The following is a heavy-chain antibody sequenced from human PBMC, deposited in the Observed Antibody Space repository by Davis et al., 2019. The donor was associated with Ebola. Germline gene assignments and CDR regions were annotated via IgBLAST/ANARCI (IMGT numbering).Heavy chain of an antibody. CDR2: ISGSGGST. CDR1: GFTFSSYA. CDR3: AKDLGGSYYDYYYGMDV. D-gene: IGHD1-26*01. V-gene: IGHV3-23*01. J-gene: IGHJ6*02. Sequence: GESLKISCAASGFTFSSYAMSWVRQAPGKGLEWVSAISGSGGSTYYADSVKGRFTISRDNSKNTLYLQMNSLRAEDTAVYYCAKDLGGSYYDYYYGMDVWGQGTTVTVSS.